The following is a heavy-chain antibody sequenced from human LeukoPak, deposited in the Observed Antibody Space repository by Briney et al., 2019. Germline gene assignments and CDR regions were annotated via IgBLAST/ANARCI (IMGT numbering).Heavy chain of an antibody. CDR2: INPSGGST. D-gene: IGHD1-26*01. Sequence: ASVKDSCKASGYTFTSYDINWVRQATGQGLEWMGIINPSGGSTSYAQKFQGRVTMTRDTSTSTVYMELSSLRSEDTAVYYCARESSGSYSTFDYWGQGTLVTVSS. J-gene: IGHJ4*02. CDR1: GYTFTSYD. CDR3: ARESSGSYSTFDY. V-gene: IGHV1-46*01.